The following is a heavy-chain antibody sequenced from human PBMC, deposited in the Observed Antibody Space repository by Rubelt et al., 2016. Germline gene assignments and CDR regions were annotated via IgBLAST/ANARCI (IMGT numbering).Heavy chain of an antibody. CDR3: ARQWGSTSSDAFDI. CDR2: IYPGYSDT. CDR1: GYSFISNW. V-gene: IGHV5-51*01. Sequence: EVQLVQSGAEVQKPGESLKISCKGSGYSFISNWIGWVRQMPGKGLEWLGIIYPGYSDTRYSPAVQGQVTSAADKSISTAYLQWSNLKASDTAMYYCARQWGSTSSDAFDIWGQGTMVTVSS. J-gene: IGHJ3*02. D-gene: IGHD2-2*01.